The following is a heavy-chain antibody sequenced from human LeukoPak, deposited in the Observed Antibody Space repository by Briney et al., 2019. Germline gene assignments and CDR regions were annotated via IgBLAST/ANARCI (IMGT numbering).Heavy chain of an antibody. D-gene: IGHD3-10*01. CDR1: GFTFSSYS. V-gene: IGHV3-21*01. CDR2: ISCSSNYI. J-gene: IGHJ4*02. Sequence: GGSLRLSCAASGFTFSSYSMNWVRQAPGKGLEWVSSISCSSNYIYYADSVKGRFTISRDNAKNSLYLQMNSLRAEDTAVYYCARELCFGGRGARTTDFDYWGQGTLVTVSS. CDR3: ARELCFGGRGARTTDFDY.